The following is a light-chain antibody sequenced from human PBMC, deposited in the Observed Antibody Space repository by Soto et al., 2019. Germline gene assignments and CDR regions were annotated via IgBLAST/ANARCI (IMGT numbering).Light chain of an antibody. V-gene: IGKV4-1*01. J-gene: IGKJ5*01. Sequence: DIVMTQSPDSLAVSLGERATINCKSSQSVLFSSSNKNYLAWYQQKPGQPPNLLIYWASTRESGVPDRFSGSGSGTDFTLTISSLQAEDVAVYYCQQYYSSPVTFGQGTRLEMK. CDR2: WAS. CDR3: QQYYSSPVT. CDR1: QSVLFSSSNKNY.